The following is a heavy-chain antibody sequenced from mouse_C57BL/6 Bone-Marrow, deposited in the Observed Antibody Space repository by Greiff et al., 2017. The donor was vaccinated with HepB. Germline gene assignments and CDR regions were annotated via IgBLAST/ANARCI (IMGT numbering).Heavy chain of an antibody. CDR1: GFNIKDDY. CDR2: IDPENGDT. D-gene: IGHD1-1*01. Sequence: EVQLQQSGAELVRPGASVKLSCTASGFNIKDDYMHWVKQRPEQGLEWIGWIDPENGDTEYASKFQGKATITADTSSNTAYLQLSSLTSEDTAVYYCLLTTVVDHYFDYWGQGTTITVSS. J-gene: IGHJ2*01. CDR3: LLTTVVDHYFDY. V-gene: IGHV14-4*01.